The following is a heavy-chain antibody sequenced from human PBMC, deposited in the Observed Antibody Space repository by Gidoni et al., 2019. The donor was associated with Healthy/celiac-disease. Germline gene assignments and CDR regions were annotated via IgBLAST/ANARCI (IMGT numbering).Heavy chain of an antibody. CDR2: IYYSGST. CDR3: AREEVGYCSSTSCPPGGWFDP. D-gene: IGHD2-2*01. V-gene: IGHV4-39*07. CDR1: GGSISSSSYY. Sequence: QLQLQESGPGLVKPSETLSLTCTVSGGSISSSSYYWGWTRQPPGKGLEWIGSIYYSGSTYYNPSLKSRVTISVDTSKNQFSLKLSSVTAADTAVYYCAREEVGYCSSTSCPPGGWFDPWGQGTLVTVSS. J-gene: IGHJ5*02.